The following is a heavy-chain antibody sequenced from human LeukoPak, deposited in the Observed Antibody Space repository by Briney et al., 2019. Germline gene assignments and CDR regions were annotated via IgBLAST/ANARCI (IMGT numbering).Heavy chain of an antibody. CDR2: ISSSSSYT. CDR1: GFTFSDYY. Sequence: GGSLRLSCAASGFTFSDYYMSWIRQAPGKGLEWVSYISSSSSYTNYADSVKGRFTIPRDNAKNSLYLQMNSLRAEDTAVYYSARVGSGPAALKLLFDYWGQGTLVTVSS. D-gene: IGHD2-2*01. J-gene: IGHJ4*02. V-gene: IGHV3-11*06. CDR3: ARVGSGPAALKLLFDY.